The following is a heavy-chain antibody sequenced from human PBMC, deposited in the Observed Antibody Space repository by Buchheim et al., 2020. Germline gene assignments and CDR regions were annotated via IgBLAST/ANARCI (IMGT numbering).Heavy chain of an antibody. D-gene: IGHD5-18*01. J-gene: IGHJ4*02. CDR3: GGYTAMATGGY. CDR2: INSDGSST. Sequence: EVQLVESGGGLVQPGGSLRLSCAASGFTFSSYWMHWVRQAPGKGLVWVSRINSDGSSTNYADSVKGRFTISSDNAKNPLYLQMNSLRAEDTAVYYCGGYTAMATGGYWGQGTL. CDR1: GFTFSSYW. V-gene: IGHV3-74*01.